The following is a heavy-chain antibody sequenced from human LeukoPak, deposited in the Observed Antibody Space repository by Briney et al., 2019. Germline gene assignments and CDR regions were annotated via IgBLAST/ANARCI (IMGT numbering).Heavy chain of an antibody. J-gene: IGHJ5*02. Sequence: ASVKVSCEASGYTFTGYYMHWVRQAPGQGLEWMGWINPNSGGTNYAQKFQGRVTMTRDTSISTAYMELSRLRSDDTAVYYCARDLGFGSSGYTMAYNWFDPWGQGTLVTVSS. CDR2: INPNSGGT. D-gene: IGHD6-19*01. CDR1: GYTFTGYY. V-gene: IGHV1-2*02. CDR3: ARDLGFGSSGYTMAYNWFDP.